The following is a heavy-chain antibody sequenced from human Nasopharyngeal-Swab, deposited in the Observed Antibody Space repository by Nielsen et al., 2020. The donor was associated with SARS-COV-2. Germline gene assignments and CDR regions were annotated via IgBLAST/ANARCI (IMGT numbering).Heavy chain of an antibody. CDR3: ARLPLDRWGYCSSTSYYEDAFDI. Sequence: SETLSLTCAVYGGSFSGYYWSWIRQPPGKGLEWIGEINHSGSTNYNPSLKSRVTISVDTSKNQFSLKLSSVTAADTAVYYCARLPLDRWGYCSSTSYYEDAFDIWGQGTMVTVSS. J-gene: IGHJ3*02. D-gene: IGHD2-2*01. V-gene: IGHV4-34*01. CDR1: GGSFSGYY. CDR2: INHSGST.